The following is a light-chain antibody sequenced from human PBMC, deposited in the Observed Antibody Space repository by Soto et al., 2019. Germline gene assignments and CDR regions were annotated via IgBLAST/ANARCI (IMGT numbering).Light chain of an antibody. CDR2: EVN. CDR1: SRDVGAFNY. V-gene: IGLV2-14*01. J-gene: IGLJ3*02. Sequence: QSALTQPASVSGSPGQSITISCTGTSRDVGAFNYVSWYQQHPDKAPKLLISEVNRRPSGVSHRFSGSKSGNTASLTISGLQLADEADYYCSSYTTSGTCVLFGGGTKVTVL. CDR3: SSYTTSGTCVL.